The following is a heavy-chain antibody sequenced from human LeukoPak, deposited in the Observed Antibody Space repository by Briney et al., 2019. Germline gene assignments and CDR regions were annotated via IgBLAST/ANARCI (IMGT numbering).Heavy chain of an antibody. V-gene: IGHV3-74*01. CDR2: INSEGSST. J-gene: IGHJ4*02. D-gene: IGHD5-18*01. CDR3: ARRGYSYGYPFDY. CDR1: GFTFSSYW. Sequence: PGGSLRLSCAASGFTFSSYWMHWVRQAPGKGLVWVSRINSEGSSTTYADSVKGRFTISRDNAKNTLYLQMNSLRAEDTAVYYCARRGYSYGYPFDYWGQGTLVTVSS.